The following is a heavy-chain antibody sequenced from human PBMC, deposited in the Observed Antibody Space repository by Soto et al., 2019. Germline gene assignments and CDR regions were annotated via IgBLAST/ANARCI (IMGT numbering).Heavy chain of an antibody. Sequence: QVQLVESGGGVVQPGRSLTLSCAASGFTFSNYGMHWVRQAPGKGLEWVAVILNDGSNRYHADYVKDRFTISRDNSKNTLYLQLNSLRAEDTAVYYCARDDEYSGNGMDVWGQGTTVIVSP. D-gene: IGHD3-10*01. J-gene: IGHJ6*01. CDR3: ARDDEYSGNGMDV. CDR2: ILNDGSNR. V-gene: IGHV3-33*01. CDR1: GFTFSNYG.